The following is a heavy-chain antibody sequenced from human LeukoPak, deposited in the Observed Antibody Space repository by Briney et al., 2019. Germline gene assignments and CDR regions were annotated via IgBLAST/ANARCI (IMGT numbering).Heavy chain of an antibody. V-gene: IGHV3-21*01. CDR2: ISSSSSYI. D-gene: IGHD3-10*01. J-gene: IGHJ4*02. Sequence: SGGSLRLSCAASGFTFSSYSMNWVRQAPGKGLEWVSSISSSSSYIYYADSVKGRFSISRDNAKNSLYLQMNSLRAEDTAVYYCARPAQTMVRGGAFDYWGQGTLVTVSS. CDR3: ARPAQTMVRGGAFDY. CDR1: GFTFSSYS.